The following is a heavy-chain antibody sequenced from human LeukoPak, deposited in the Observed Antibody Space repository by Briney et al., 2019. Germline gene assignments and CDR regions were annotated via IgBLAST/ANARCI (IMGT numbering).Heavy chain of an antibody. CDR2: ITSDGTST. V-gene: IGHV3-74*01. Sequence: PGGSLRLSCAASGFTFSNYWMHWVRQAPGKGLVWVSRITSDGTSTSYADSVMGRFTISRDNAKNTLYLQMNRLRVDDTAVYYCTRPLDYGGQGTLSTVSS. J-gene: IGHJ4*02. CDR1: GFTFSNYW. CDR3: TRPLDY.